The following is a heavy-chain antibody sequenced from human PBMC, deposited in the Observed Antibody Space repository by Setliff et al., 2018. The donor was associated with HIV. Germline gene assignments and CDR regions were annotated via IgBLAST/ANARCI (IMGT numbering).Heavy chain of an antibody. J-gene: IGHJ5*02. D-gene: IGHD5-12*01. CDR3: ATTYHPDSRGYSGYVYNWFDP. Sequence: SETLSLTCTVSGGSISSYYWSWIRQPPGKGLEWIGDIYYSGSTNYNPSLKSRVTISADTSKNQFSLKLSSVTAADTAVYYCATTYHPDSRGYSGYVYNWFDPWGQGTLVTVSS. CDR1: GGSISSYY. CDR2: IYYSGST. V-gene: IGHV4-59*01.